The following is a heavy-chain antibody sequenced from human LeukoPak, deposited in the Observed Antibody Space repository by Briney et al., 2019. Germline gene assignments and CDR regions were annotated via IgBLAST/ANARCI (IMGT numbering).Heavy chain of an antibody. CDR2: INPNSGDT. CDR3: ARDLTFTSGRGVY. Sequence: GASVKVSCKASGDTFTAYYMHWVRQAPGQGLEWMGWINPNSGDTNYAQEFQGRVTMTRDASINTAYMELSGLRSDDTAVYYCARDLTFTSGRGVYWGQGTLVTVSS. D-gene: IGHD6-25*01. V-gene: IGHV1-2*02. CDR1: GDTFTAYY. J-gene: IGHJ4*02.